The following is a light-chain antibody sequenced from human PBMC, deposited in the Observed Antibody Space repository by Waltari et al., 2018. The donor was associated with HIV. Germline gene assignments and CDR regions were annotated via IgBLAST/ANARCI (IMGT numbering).Light chain of an antibody. CDR1: SSNIGTSKY. Sequence: QSALTQPASVSGSPGQSITISCTGASSNIGTSKYVSWYLQRPGKAPQIIIYEVTNRRAGVSDRFSGSKSGNTASLTISRLQPEDEAVYFCNSFTNSGTLEFGGGTKLTVL. CDR3: NSFTNSGTLE. V-gene: IGLV2-14*01. J-gene: IGLJ3*02. CDR2: EVT.